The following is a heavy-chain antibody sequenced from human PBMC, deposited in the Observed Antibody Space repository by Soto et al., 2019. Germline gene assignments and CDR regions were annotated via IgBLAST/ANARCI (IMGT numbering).Heavy chain of an antibody. CDR3: ARDDSSGWYVGMDV. D-gene: IGHD6-13*01. V-gene: IGHV3-48*03. CDR1: GFTFSSYE. J-gene: IGHJ6*01. Sequence: EVQLVESGGGLVQPGGSLRLSCAASGFTFSSYEMNWVRQAPGKGLEWVSYISSSGSTIYYADSVKGRFTISRDNAKNLLYLQMSCLRGENTAVYYCARDDSSGWYVGMDVWGQGTTVTFSS. CDR2: ISSSGSTI.